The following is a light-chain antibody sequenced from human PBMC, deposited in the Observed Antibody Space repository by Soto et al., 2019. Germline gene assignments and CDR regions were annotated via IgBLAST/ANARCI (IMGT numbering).Light chain of an antibody. CDR2: GAS. CDR1: QGIGGS. Sequence: DIQMTQSPYFLSASVGDRVTLTCRASQGIGGSLAWYQHRPGEVPKLLIYGASTLFSGVPSRFSGSGSGTLFTLTISSLQPEDLATYYCQNDNSAPYTFGPGTKV. J-gene: IGKJ2*01. CDR3: QNDNSAPYT. V-gene: IGKV1-27*01.